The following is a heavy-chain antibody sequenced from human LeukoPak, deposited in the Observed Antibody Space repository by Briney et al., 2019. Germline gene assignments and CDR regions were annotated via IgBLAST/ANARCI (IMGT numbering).Heavy chain of an antibody. J-gene: IGHJ4*02. V-gene: IGHV4-61*08. Sequence: SETLSLTCAVSGGSISSGGYYWSWIRQPPGKGLEWIGYIYYSGSTNYNPSLKSRVTISVDTSKNQFSLKLSSVTAADTAVYYCARVARYNWNYFDYWGQGTLVTVSS. CDR1: GGSISSGGYY. D-gene: IGHD1-20*01. CDR2: IYYSGST. CDR3: ARVARYNWNYFDY.